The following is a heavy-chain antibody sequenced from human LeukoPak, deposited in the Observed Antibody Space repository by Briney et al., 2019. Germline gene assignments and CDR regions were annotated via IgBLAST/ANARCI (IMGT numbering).Heavy chain of an antibody. D-gene: IGHD3-10*01. CDR3: ARDLSAEGRSMVRGVDY. J-gene: IGHJ4*02. Sequence: PGGSLRLSCAASGFTFSSYGMHWVRQAPGKGLEWVAVIWYDGSNKYYADSVKGRFTISRDNSKNMLYLQMNSLRAEDTAVYYCARDLSAEGRSMVRGVDYWGQGTLVTVSS. CDR2: IWYDGSNK. CDR1: GFTFSSYG. V-gene: IGHV3-33*01.